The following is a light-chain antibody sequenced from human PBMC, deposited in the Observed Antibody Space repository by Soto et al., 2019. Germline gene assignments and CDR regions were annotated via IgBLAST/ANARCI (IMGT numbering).Light chain of an antibody. CDR1: QSVSSN. Sequence: EIVMTQSPAPLSVSPGERATLSCRASQSVSSNLAWYQQKPGQAPRLLIFGVSNRAAGIPARFSGSGSGTEFNLTISSLQSEDVAVYYCQQYGDWPLTLGGGTKVDIK. J-gene: IGKJ4*01. CDR2: GVS. CDR3: QQYGDWPLT. V-gene: IGKV3-15*01.